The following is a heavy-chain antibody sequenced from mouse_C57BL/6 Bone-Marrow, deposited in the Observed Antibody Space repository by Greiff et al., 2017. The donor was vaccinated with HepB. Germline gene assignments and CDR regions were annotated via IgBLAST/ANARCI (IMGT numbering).Heavy chain of an antibody. V-gene: IGHV2-6*03. CDR1: GFSLTSYG. J-gene: IGHJ2*01. Sequence: QVQLKESGPGLVAPSQSLSITCTVSGFSLTSYGVHWVRQPPGKGLEWLVVIWSDGSTTYNSALKSRLSISKDNSKSQVFLKMNSLQTDDTAMYYCARSGTTVVPYFDYWGQGTTLTVSS. CDR2: IWSDGST. D-gene: IGHD1-1*01. CDR3: ARSGTTVVPYFDY.